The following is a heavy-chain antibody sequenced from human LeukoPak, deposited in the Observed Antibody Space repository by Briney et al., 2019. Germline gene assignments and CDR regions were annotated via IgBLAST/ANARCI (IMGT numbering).Heavy chain of an antibody. Sequence: GGSLRLSCAASGFTFSSYGMHWVRQAPGKGLEWVSYISSSGSTIYYADSVKGRFTISRDNAKNSLYLQMNSLRAEDTAVYYCARAPPLRYFDWSLYGMDVWGQGTTVTVSS. J-gene: IGHJ6*02. D-gene: IGHD3-9*01. V-gene: IGHV3-48*04. CDR3: ARAPPLRYFDWSLYGMDV. CDR2: ISSSGSTI. CDR1: GFTFSSYG.